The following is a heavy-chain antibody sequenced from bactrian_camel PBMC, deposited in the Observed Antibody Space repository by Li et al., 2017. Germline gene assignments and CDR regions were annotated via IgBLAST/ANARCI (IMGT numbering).Heavy chain of an antibody. CDR1: GDQSRRVY. J-gene: IGHJ6*01. V-gene: IGHV3-2*01. CDR3: AARDDGWRDPSDDDCDDNADFGY. Sequence: HVQLVESGGGSVQAGGSLRLSCVVSGDQSRRVYMAWFRQSPGKEREGVALISPDGSIRGYADSVKGRFTISQDNAKKTVYLEMNTVKPEDTAMYYCAARDDGWRDPSDDDCDDNADFGYWGQGTQVTVS. D-gene: IGHD5*01. CDR2: ISPDGSIR.